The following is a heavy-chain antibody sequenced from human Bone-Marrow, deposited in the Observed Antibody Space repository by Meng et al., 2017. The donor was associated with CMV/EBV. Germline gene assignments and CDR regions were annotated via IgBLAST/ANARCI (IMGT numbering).Heavy chain of an antibody. J-gene: IGHJ6*01. CDR2: INHSGST. CDR3: ARGLIVVTREYYYYGMDV. D-gene: IGHD2-21*02. Sequence: SETLSLTCAVYGGSFSGYYWSWIRQPPGKGLEWIGEINHSGSTKYNPSLKSRVTISVDTSKNQFSLKLSSVTAADTAVYYCARGLIVVTREYYYYGMDVWGQGTTVTVSS. CDR1: GGSFSGYY. V-gene: IGHV4-34*01.